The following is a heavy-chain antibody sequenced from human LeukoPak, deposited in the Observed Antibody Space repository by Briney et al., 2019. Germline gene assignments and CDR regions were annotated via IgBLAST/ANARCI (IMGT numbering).Heavy chain of an antibody. V-gene: IGHV1-18*04. CDR3: ARHSGSGWQALGY. CDR1: GYTFSNYG. Sequence: ASVKVSCKASGYTFSNYGISWVRQAPGLGLEWMGWTSYNGSTNYAQKFQDRVTMTTDTSTTTAYMELRSLESDDTAVYYCARHSGSGWQALGYWGQGTLVTVSS. J-gene: IGHJ4*02. CDR2: TSYNGST. D-gene: IGHD6-19*01.